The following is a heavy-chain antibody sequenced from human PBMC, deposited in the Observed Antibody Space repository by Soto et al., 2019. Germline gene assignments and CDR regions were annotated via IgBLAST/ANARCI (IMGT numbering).Heavy chain of an antibody. V-gene: IGHV1-46*01. CDR2: INPSGGST. D-gene: IGHD6-13*01. CDR3: ATIEGSSWYGTYGMDV. J-gene: IGHJ6*02. Sequence: QVQLVQSGAEVKKPGASVKVSCKASGYTFTSYYMHWVRQAPGQGLEWMGIINPSGGSTSYAQTFQGRVTMTRDTSTSTVYMELSSLRSEDTAVYYCATIEGSSWYGTYGMDVWGQGTTVTVSS. CDR1: GYTFTSYY.